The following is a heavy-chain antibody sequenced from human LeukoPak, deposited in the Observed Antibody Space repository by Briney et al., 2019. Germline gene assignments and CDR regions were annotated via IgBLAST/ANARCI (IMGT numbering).Heavy chain of an antibody. J-gene: IGHJ4*02. CDR2: INYSGTT. CDR1: GGSIRSYY. D-gene: IGHD6-13*01. V-gene: IGHV4-59*01. Sequence: PSQTLSLTCTVSGGSIRSYYWSWIRQPPGGGLEWIGYINYSGTTNYNPSLKSRVNISVDTSKNQFSLKLSSVTAADTVVYYCARVGYSSSWALDYWGQGTLVTVSS. CDR3: ARVGYSSSWALDY.